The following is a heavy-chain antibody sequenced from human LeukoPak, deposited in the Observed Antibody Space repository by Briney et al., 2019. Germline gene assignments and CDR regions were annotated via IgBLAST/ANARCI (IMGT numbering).Heavy chain of an antibody. Sequence: GGSLRLSCAASGFTFSSYAMSWVRQAPGKGLEWVSGISSSGGSTYYADSEKGRFTISRDNSMNTLYLQMNSLRAEDTAVYYCAKEDYYDSSGKNYFDYWGQGTLVTVSS. V-gene: IGHV3-23*01. D-gene: IGHD3-22*01. CDR3: AKEDYYDSSGKNYFDY. CDR2: ISSSGGST. J-gene: IGHJ4*02. CDR1: GFTFSSYA.